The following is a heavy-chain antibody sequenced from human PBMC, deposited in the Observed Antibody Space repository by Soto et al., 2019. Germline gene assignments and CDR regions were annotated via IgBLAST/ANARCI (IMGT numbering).Heavy chain of an antibody. CDR3: PRQLIY. D-gene: IGHD6-13*01. V-gene: IGHV4-59*08. J-gene: IGHJ4*02. Sequence: SETLSLTCTVSGGSISSSYWSWIRQPPGKGLEWIGYIYDSGSTYYNSSLKSRVTMSVDTSKNQFSLNLSSVTAADTAVYYCPRQLIYWGQGTPVTVSS. CDR1: GGSISSSY. CDR2: IYDSGST.